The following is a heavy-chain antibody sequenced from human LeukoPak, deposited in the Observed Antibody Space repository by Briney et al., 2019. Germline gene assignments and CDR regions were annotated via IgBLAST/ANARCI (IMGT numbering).Heavy chain of an antibody. Sequence: SQTLSLTCTVSGCSISSGGYYWSWIRQPPGKGLEWMGNIYYSGSTKYNPSLKSRVTISVDTSKNEFSLKLSSVTAADTAVYYCARGARAGYNLEPFDYWGQGTLVTVSS. CDR2: IYYSGST. J-gene: IGHJ4*02. CDR3: ARGARAGYNLEPFDY. D-gene: IGHD5-24*01. CDR1: GCSISSGGYY. V-gene: IGHV4-61*08.